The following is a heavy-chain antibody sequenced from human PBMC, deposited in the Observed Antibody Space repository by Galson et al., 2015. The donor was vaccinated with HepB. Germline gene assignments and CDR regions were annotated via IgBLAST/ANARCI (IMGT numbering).Heavy chain of an antibody. CDR1: GFTFSSYA. Sequence: LRLSCAASGFTFSSYAMSWVRQVPEKGLEWVSSISGSDGSTYYTDSVKGRFTISRDDSKSTLYLQMNSLRAEDTAVYYCAKDRRTGTTPPNGFDIWGQGTMVTVSS. CDR2: ISGSDGST. V-gene: IGHV3-23*01. CDR3: AKDRRTGTTPPNGFDI. J-gene: IGHJ3*02. D-gene: IGHD1-1*01.